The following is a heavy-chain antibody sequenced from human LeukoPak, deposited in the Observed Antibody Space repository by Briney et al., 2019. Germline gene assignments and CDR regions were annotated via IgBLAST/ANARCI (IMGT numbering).Heavy chain of an antibody. CDR1: GGTFSSYA. D-gene: IGHD5-12*01. V-gene: IGHV1-69*13. Sequence: ASVKVSCKASGGTFSSYAISWVRQAPGQGLEWMGGIIPIFGTANYAQKFQGRVTITADESTSTAYMELSSLRSEGTAVYYCARRPYSGYYYYGMDVWGQGTTVTVSS. J-gene: IGHJ6*02. CDR2: IIPIFGTA. CDR3: ARRPYSGYYYYGMDV.